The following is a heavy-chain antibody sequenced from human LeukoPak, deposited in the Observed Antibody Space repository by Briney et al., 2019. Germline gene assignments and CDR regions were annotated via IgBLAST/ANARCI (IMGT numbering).Heavy chain of an antibody. J-gene: IGHJ6*02. D-gene: IGHD5-12*01. CDR1: GYTFTSYD. CDR2: MNPNNGNT. CDR3: TRAHSGYHYYYGMDV. V-gene: IGHV1-8*01. Sequence: GASVKVSCKASGYTFTSYDINWVRQATGQGLEWMGWMNPNNGNTGYAPKFQGRVTMTRNTSISTAYMELSSVRSEDTAVYYCTRAHSGYHYYYGMDVWGQGTTVTVSS.